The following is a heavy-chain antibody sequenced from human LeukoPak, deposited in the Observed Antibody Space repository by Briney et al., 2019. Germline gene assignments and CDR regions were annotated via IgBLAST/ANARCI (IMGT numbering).Heavy chain of an antibody. D-gene: IGHD4-11*01. Sequence: SETLSLTCTVSGDSISSTTNWWGWIRQSPGKGLEWIGSMSYVGITSYNPSLKSRATISVDTSKNQFSLMLNSVTAADTAVSYGPRLPLDYSRETWGQRTPVSVSS. V-gene: IGHV4-39*01. J-gene: IGHJ5*02. CDR2: MSYVGIT. CDR1: GDSISSTTNW. CDR3: PRLPLDYSRET.